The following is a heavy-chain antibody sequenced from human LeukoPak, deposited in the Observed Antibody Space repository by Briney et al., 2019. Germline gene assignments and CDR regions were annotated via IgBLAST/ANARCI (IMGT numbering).Heavy chain of an antibody. Sequence: SETLSLTCTVSGGSISSYYWSWIRQPPGRGLEWIGYIYYSGSTNYNPSLKSRVTISVDTSKNQFSLKLSSVTAADTAVYYCARVYDSSGYPVDYWGQGTLVTVSS. V-gene: IGHV4-59*01. CDR2: IYYSGST. D-gene: IGHD3-22*01. CDR1: GGSISSYY. CDR3: ARVYDSSGYPVDY. J-gene: IGHJ4*02.